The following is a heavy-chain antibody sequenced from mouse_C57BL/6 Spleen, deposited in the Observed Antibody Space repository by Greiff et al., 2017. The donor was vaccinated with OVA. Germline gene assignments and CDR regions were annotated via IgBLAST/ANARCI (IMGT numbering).Heavy chain of an antibody. Sequence: QVQLQQPGAELVRPGTSVKLSCKASGYTFTSYWMHWVKQRPGQGLEWIGVIDPSDSYTNYNQKFKGKATLTVDTSSSTAYMQLSSLTSEDSAVYYCARQDGNYYGSPWFAYWGQGTLVTVSA. CDR2: IDPSDSYT. CDR1: GYTFTSYW. V-gene: IGHV1-59*01. CDR3: ARQDGNYYGSPWFAY. J-gene: IGHJ3*01. D-gene: IGHD1-1*01.